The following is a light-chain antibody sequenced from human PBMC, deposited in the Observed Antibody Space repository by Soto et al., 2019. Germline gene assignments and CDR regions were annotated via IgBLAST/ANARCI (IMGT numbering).Light chain of an antibody. CDR2: GAS. V-gene: IGKV3-20*01. Sequence: EVVLTQSPVTLSLSPGERATLFCRASQSVSSNLAWYQQKPGQAPRLLIYGASSRATGIPDRFSGSGSGTEFTLTISRLEPEDFAVYYCHQYGISPFGGGTKVDIK. CDR3: HQYGISP. J-gene: IGKJ4*01. CDR1: QSVSSN.